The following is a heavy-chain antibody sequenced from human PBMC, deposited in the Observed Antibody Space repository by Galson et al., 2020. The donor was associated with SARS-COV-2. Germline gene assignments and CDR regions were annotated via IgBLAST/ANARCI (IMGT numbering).Heavy chain of an antibody. CDR2: IKSKNDGETI. CDR3: TTDCGMNCCGDCHETH. V-gene: IGHV3-15*01. D-gene: IGHD2-21*02. J-gene: IGHJ4*02. Sequence: GGSLRLSCAASGFTFSSAWMSWVRQAPGKGLEWVGRIKSKNDGETIDYAAPVKGRYAISRDDSRNMLYLQMNSLNTEDTALYYCTTDCGMNCCGDCHETHWGQGTLVTVSS. CDR1: GFTFSSAW.